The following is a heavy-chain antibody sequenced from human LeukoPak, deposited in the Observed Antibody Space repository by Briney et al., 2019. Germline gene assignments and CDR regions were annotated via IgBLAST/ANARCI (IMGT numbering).Heavy chain of an antibody. D-gene: IGHD3-22*01. V-gene: IGHV3-7*01. CDR1: GFTFSTYW. CDR2: MNQDGSEK. CDR3: ARDRALYDSRRGYYYTEDDY. J-gene: IGHJ4*02. Sequence: GGSLRLSCAASGFTFSTYWMSWVRQAPGKGLEWVANMNQDGSEKYYLDSVKGRFTVSRDNAKNSLYLQMNNLRDDDTAVYFCARDRALYDSRRGYYYTEDDYWGQGTLVTVPS.